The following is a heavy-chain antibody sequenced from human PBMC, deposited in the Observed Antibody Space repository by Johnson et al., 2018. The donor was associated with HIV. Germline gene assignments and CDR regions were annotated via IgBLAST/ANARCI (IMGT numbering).Heavy chain of an antibody. V-gene: IGHV3-30*19. J-gene: IGHJ3*02. CDR3: ARVQSLQWELLDGDAFDI. CDR2: ISYDGSKT. Sequence: QVQLVESGGGVVQPGRSLRLSCAASGFTFSSYGMHWVRQAPGKGLEWVAVISYDGSKTYYADSVKGRVTISRDNSKNTLYLQMNSLRAEDTAVYYCARVQSLQWELLDGDAFDIWGQGTMVTVSS. D-gene: IGHD1-26*01. CDR1: GFTFSSYG.